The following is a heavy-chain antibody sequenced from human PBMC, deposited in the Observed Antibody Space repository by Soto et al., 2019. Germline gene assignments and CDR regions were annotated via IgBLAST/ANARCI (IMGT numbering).Heavy chain of an antibody. D-gene: IGHD3-22*01. Sequence: ASVKVSCKASGYTFTSYGISWVRQAPGQGLEWMGWISAYNGNTNYAQKLQGRVTMTTDTSTSTAYMELRSLRSDDTAVYYCARVYPATYYYDSSGFDYWGQGTLVTVSS. CDR1: GYTFTSYG. CDR3: ARVYPATYYYDSSGFDY. CDR2: ISAYNGNT. V-gene: IGHV1-18*01. J-gene: IGHJ4*02.